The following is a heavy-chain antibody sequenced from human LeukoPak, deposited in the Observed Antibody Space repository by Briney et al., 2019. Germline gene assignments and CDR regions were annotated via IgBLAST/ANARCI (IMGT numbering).Heavy chain of an antibody. CDR1: GFTFRFYA. J-gene: IGHJ3*02. Sequence: GGSLRLSCAGSGFTFRFYAMTWVRQAPGKGLEWVSSITGDASVTYDADSVKGRFNISRDNSKNTLYLQLNSLRVEDTAVYYCAKAYSTSLYGDAFHIWSQGTMVTVSP. V-gene: IGHV3-23*01. CDR3: AKAYSTSLYGDAFHI. D-gene: IGHD6-13*01. CDR2: ITGDASVT.